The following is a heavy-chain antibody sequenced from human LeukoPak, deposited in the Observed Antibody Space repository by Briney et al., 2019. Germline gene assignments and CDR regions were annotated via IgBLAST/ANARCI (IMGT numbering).Heavy chain of an antibody. CDR3: ARKVVFDL. Sequence: PSETLSLTCTVSGXSISSSSYYWGWIRQPPGKGLEWIGSIYYSGSTYYNPSLKSRVTISVHTSKNQFSLKLSSVTAADTAVYYCARKVVFDLWGRGTLVTVSS. J-gene: IGHJ2*01. CDR2: IYYSGST. CDR1: GXSISSSSYY. D-gene: IGHD2-15*01. V-gene: IGHV4-39*01.